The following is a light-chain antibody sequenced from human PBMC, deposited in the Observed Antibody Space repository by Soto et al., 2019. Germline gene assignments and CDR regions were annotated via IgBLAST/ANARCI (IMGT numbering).Light chain of an antibody. CDR2: EVN. J-gene: IGLJ2*01. V-gene: IGLV2-8*01. CDR3: SSYTTIKTVV. Sequence: QSALTQPPSASGSPGQSVTISCTGTSSDVGRYNFVSWYQQYPGKAPKLMIYEVNKRPSGVPDRFSGSKSGNTASLTISGVQPEDEADYHCSSYTTIKTVVFGGGTKVTVL. CDR1: SSDVGRYNF.